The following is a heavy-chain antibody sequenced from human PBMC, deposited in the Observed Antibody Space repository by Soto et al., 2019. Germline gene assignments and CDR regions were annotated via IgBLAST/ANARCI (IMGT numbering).Heavy chain of an antibody. CDR3: ATEDRDGYNYFDY. Sequence: ASETLSLTCTVSGGSISSSSYYWGWIRQPPGKGLEWIGSIYYSGSTNYNPSLKSRVTISVDTSKNQFSLKLSSVTAADTAVYYCATEDRDGYNYFDYWGQGTLVTVSS. V-gene: IGHV4-39*07. J-gene: IGHJ4*02. CDR2: IYYSGST. D-gene: IGHD5-12*01. CDR1: GGSISSSSYY.